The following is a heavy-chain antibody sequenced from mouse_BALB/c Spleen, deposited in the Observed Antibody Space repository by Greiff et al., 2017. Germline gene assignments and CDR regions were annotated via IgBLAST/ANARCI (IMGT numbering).Heavy chain of an antibody. V-gene: IGHV3-2*02. CDR1: GYSITSDYA. CDR3: AKGDYGNPYWYFDV. Sequence: EVQLQESGPGLVKPSQSLSLTCTVTGYSITSDYAWNWIRQFPGNKLEWMGYISYSGSTSYNPSLKSRISITRDTSKNQFFLQLNSVTTEDTATYYCAKGDYGNPYWYFDVGGAGTTVTVAS. CDR2: ISYSGST. J-gene: IGHJ1*01. D-gene: IGHD2-1*01.